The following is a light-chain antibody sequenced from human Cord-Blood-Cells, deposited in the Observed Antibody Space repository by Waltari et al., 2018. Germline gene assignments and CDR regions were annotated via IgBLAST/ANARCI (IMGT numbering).Light chain of an antibody. V-gene: IGLV2-11*01. CDR3: CSYAGSYTGV. Sequence: QSALTQPRAVSGSPGQSVTISCTGTSSDVGGYNYVSWYQQHPGKAPKLMIYDVSKRPSGVPYRCSGSKSGNTACLTISGLQAEDEADYYCCSYAGSYTGVFGGGTKLTVL. CDR1: SSDVGGYNY. J-gene: IGLJ3*02. CDR2: DVS.